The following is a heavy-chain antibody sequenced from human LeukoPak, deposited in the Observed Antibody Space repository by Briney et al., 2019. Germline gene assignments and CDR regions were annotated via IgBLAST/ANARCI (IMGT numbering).Heavy chain of an antibody. V-gene: IGHV3-33*01. Sequence: GGSLRLSCAASGFTLSHYGMHWVRQAPGMGLEWVAVIWFDGGKIHYPDSVKGRLTISRDNSKNTLYLQMDNLRADDTAVYYCVRGSGGDGYSYWGDYWGQGTLVTVSP. J-gene: IGHJ4*02. D-gene: IGHD5-24*01. CDR2: IWFDGGKI. CDR3: VRGSGGDGYSYWGDY. CDR1: GFTLSHYG.